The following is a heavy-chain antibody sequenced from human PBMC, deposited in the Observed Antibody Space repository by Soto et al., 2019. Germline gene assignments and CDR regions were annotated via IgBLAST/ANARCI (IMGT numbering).Heavy chain of an antibody. J-gene: IGHJ4*02. CDR3: ARDVQLQSFDY. D-gene: IGHD5-18*01. CDR2: ISGSGGST. CDR1: GFTFSSYA. Sequence: PGGSLRLSCAASGFTFSSYAMSWVRQAPGKGLEWVSAISGSGGSTYYADSVKGRFTASRDNAKNTLYLQMNSLRAEDTAVYYCARDVQLQSFDYWGQGTLVTVSS. V-gene: IGHV3-23*01.